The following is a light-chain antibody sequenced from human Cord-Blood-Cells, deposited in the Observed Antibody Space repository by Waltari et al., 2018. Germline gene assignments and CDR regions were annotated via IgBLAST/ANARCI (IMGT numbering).Light chain of an antibody. Sequence: QSALTQPASVSGSPGQSITISCTGTSSDVGRYNLVSCYQPHPGKATKLMIYEGSKRPSGVSNRFSGSKSGNTASLTISGLQAEDEADYYCCSYAGSSTWVFGGGTKLTVL. V-gene: IGLV2-23*01. CDR1: SSDVGRYNL. J-gene: IGLJ3*02. CDR2: EGS. CDR3: CSYAGSSTWV.